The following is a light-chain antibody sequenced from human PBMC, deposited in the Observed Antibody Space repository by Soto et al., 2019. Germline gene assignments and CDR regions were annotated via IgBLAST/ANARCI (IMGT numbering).Light chain of an antibody. CDR1: NSNLGTGYD. V-gene: IGLV1-40*01. CDR3: QSYDSSLSGVV. CDR2: GNI. J-gene: IGLJ2*01. Sequence: QPVLTQPPSVSGAPGQRVTISCTGSNSNLGTGYDVHWYQLLTGTAPKLLIYGNINRPSGVPDRFSGSRSGSSASLAISGLQAEDEADYYCQSYDSSLSGVVFGGGTQLTVL.